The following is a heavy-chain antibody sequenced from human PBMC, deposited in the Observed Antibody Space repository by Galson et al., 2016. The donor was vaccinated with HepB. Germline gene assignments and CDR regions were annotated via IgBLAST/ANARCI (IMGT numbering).Heavy chain of an antibody. J-gene: IGHJ4*02. CDR3: ARLTRSWHYFDY. CDR2: IYYRGST. V-gene: IGHV4-61*08. D-gene: IGHD1-1*01. CDR1: GGPISSRGYY. Sequence: ETLSLTCTVSGGPISSRGYYWSWIRQHPGKGLEWIGYIYYRGSTNYNPSLKSRVTISVHTSKNQLSLTLGSVTPADTAVYYCARLTRSWHYFDYWGQGTLVTVSS.